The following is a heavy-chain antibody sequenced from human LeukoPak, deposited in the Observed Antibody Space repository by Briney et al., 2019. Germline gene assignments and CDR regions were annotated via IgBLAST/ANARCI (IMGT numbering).Heavy chain of an antibody. V-gene: IGHV3-69-1*02. CDR3: AELGITMIGGV. J-gene: IGHJ6*04. CDR1: GFTFSRYS. CDR2: ISIGSTI. Sequence: GGSLRLSCAASGFTFSRYSMNWVRQAPGKGLEWVSSISIGSTIYYADSVKGRFTISRDNAKNSLYLQMNSLRAEDTAVYYCAELGITMIGGVWGKGTTVTISS. D-gene: IGHD3-10*02.